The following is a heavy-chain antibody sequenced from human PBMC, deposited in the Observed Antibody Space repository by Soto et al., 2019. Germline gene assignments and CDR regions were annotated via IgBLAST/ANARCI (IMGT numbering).Heavy chain of an antibody. CDR1: GGSISSYY. J-gene: IGHJ4*02. CDR3: ARSGRWLQLPYFDY. Sequence: TVSGGSISSYYWSWIRQPPGKGLEWIGYIYYSGSTNYNPSLKSRVTISVDTSKNQFSLKLSSVTAADTAVYYCARSGRWLQLPYFDYWGQGTLVTVSS. CDR2: IYYSGST. V-gene: IGHV4-59*01. D-gene: IGHD5-12*01.